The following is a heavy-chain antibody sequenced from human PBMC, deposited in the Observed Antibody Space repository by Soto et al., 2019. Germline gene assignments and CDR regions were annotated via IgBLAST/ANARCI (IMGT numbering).Heavy chain of an antibody. CDR2: IYYSGST. Sequence: SETLSLTCTVSGGSVSSGSYYWSWIRQPPGKRLEWIGYIYYSGSTNYNPSLKSRVTISVDTSKNQFSLKLSSVTAADTAVYYCARDRIVVVTAIPLLYGMDVWGQGTTVTVSS. V-gene: IGHV4-61*01. J-gene: IGHJ6*02. CDR1: GGSVSSGSYY. D-gene: IGHD2-21*02. CDR3: ARDRIVVVTAIPLLYGMDV.